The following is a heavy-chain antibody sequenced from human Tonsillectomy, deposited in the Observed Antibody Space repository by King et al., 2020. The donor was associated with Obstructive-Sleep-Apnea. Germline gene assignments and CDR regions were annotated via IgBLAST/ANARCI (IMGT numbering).Heavy chain of an antibody. V-gene: IGHV2-5*02. CDR1: GFSLSTSGVG. J-gene: IGHJ4*02. CDR3: AHRRSLTSYFDY. Sequence: ITLKESGPTLVKPTQTLTLTCTFSGFSLSTSGVGVGWIRQPPGKALELLALIYWDDVKRYSPSLKSRLTITKDTSKNQVVLTMTNMDPVDTATYYCAHRRSLTSYFDYWGQGTLVTVSS. CDR2: IYWDDVK.